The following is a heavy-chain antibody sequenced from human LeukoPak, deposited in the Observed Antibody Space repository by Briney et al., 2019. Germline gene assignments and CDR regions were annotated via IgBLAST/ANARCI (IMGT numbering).Heavy chain of an antibody. J-gene: IGHJ4*02. Sequence: GESLKISCKGSGYSFTSYWIGWVRQMPGKGLEWMGIIYPGDSDTRYSPSFQGQVTISADKSISTAYLQWSSLKASDTAMHYCATSMAGYHYYFDYWGQGTLVTVSS. CDR1: GYSFTSYW. D-gene: IGHD3-9*01. CDR3: ATSMAGYHYYFDY. CDR2: IYPGDSDT. V-gene: IGHV5-51*01.